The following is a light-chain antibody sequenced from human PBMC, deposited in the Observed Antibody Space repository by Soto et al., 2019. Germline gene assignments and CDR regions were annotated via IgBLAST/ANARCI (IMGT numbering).Light chain of an antibody. J-gene: IGLJ2*01. CDR1: SSDVGGYNY. Sequence: QSVLTQPASVSGSPGQSITISCTGSSSDVGGYNYVSWYQQHPGKAPKLMIYEVSNRPSGISNRFSGSKSGNTDSLTLSALQAEDEADYYCSSYTSSSTLVFGGGTKLTVL. V-gene: IGLV2-14*01. CDR3: SSYTSSSTLV. CDR2: EVS.